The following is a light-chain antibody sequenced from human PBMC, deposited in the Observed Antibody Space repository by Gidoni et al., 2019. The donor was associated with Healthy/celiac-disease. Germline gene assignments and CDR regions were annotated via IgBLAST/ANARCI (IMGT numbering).Light chain of an antibody. J-gene: IGKJ1*01. CDR3: QQSYSTPPA. CDR2: AAS. CDR1: QSISSY. V-gene: IGKV1-39*01. Sequence: SSLSASVGDRVTITCRASQSISSYLNWYQQKPGKAPKLLIYAASSLQSGVPSRFSGSGSGTDFTLTISSLQPEDFATYYCQQSYSTPPAFGQGTKVEIK.